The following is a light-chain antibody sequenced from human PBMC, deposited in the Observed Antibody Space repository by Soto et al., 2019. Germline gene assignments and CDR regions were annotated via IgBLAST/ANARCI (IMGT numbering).Light chain of an antibody. CDR3: QQYNNWPGT. V-gene: IGKV3-15*01. J-gene: IGKJ1*01. Sequence: EIIMTQSPATLSVSPGERVTLSCRASQSISSNLAWYQHKPGQAPRLLISGASARAPGFPARFSGSGSGTEFTLTISSLQSEDFAVYYCQQYNNWPGTFGQGTKVEIK. CDR2: GAS. CDR1: QSISSN.